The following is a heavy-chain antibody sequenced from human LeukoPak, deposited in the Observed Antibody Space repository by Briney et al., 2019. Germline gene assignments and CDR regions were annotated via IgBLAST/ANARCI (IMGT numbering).Heavy chain of an antibody. CDR1: GVPISSRSYY. CDR3: ATVREAYYFDY. CDR2: IYYSGST. Sequence: PSETLSLTCSVSGVPISSRSYYWSWIRQAPGKGLEWIGYIYYSGSTNYNPSLKSRVTISLDTSKNQFSLRLTSVTAADTAVYYCATVREAYYFDYWGQGTLVAVSS. J-gene: IGHJ4*02. V-gene: IGHV4-61*05. D-gene: IGHD3-10*01.